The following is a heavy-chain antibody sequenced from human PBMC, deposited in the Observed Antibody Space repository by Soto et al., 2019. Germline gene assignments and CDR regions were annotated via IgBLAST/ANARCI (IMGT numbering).Heavy chain of an antibody. CDR2: IYHSGST. V-gene: IGHV4-4*02. J-gene: IGHJ4*02. D-gene: IGHD3-3*01. Sequence: QVQLQESGPGLVKPSGTLSLTCAVSGGSISSSNWWSWLRQPPAKGLEWIGEIYHSGSTNYNPSRQSRVTISVDKSKDQFSLKLSSVTAADTAVYYCATYSDFWSGYYNPYYFDYWGQGTLVTVSS. CDR3: ATYSDFWSGYYNPYYFDY. CDR1: GGSISSSNW.